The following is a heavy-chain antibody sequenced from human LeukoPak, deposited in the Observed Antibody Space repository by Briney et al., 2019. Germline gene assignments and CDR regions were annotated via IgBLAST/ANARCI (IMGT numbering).Heavy chain of an antibody. J-gene: IGHJ4*02. CDR3: ARAAYSGSYHSDY. Sequence: PSETLSLTCAVYGGSFSGYYWSWIRQPPGKELEWIGEINHSGSTNYNPSLKSRVTISVDTSKNQFSLKLSSVTAADTAVYYCARAAYSGSYHSDYWGQGTLVTVSS. CDR1: GGSFSGYY. D-gene: IGHD1-26*01. V-gene: IGHV4-34*01. CDR2: INHSGST.